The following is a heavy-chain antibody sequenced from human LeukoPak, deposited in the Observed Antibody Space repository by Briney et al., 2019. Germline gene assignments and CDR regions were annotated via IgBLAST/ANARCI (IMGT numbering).Heavy chain of an antibody. CDR1: GFTFSSYA. D-gene: IGHD2-15*01. J-gene: IGHJ3*02. CDR3: AKWALIDASAFDI. V-gene: IGHV3-23*01. Sequence: PGGSLRLSCVASGFTFSSYAMSWVRQAPGKGLEWVSSLGGINGYTYYADSVKGRFSISRDNSKNTLYLQLNSLRVDDTAVYYCAKWALIDASAFDIWGQGTMVTVSS. CDR2: LGGINGYT.